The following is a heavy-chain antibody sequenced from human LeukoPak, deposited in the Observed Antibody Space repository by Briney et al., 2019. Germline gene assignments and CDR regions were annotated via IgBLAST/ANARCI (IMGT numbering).Heavy chain of an antibody. D-gene: IGHD5-18*01. CDR1: GDSISSGDYY. Sequence: SETLSLTCTVSGDSISSGDYYWSWIRQPAGKGLEWIGRISSSGSTNYNPSLKSRVTISVDTSKNQFSLKLSSVTAADTAVYYCARTTEGGYSYGYFYYYYMDVWGKGTTVTISS. CDR3: ARTTEGGYSYGYFYYYYMDV. J-gene: IGHJ6*03. V-gene: IGHV4-61*02. CDR2: ISSSGST.